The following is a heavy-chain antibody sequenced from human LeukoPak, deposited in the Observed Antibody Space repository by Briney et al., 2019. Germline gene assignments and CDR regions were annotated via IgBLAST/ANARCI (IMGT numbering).Heavy chain of an antibody. J-gene: IGHJ4*02. CDR2: IDPSDSYT. CDR1: GYSFNSYW. CDR3: ARSRYCSSTSCPNPDY. Sequence: GESLKISCKGSGYSFNSYWISWVRQMPGKGLEWMGRIDPSDSYTNYSPSFQGHVTISADKSISTAYLQWSSLKASDTAMYYCARSRYCSSTSCPNPDYWGQGTLVTVSS. V-gene: IGHV5-10-1*01. D-gene: IGHD2-2*01.